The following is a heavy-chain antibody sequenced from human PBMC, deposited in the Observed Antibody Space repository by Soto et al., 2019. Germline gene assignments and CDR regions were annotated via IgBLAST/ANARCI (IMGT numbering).Heavy chain of an antibody. Sequence: SLKISCKGSGYSFTSCWISWVRQMPGKGLEWMGRIDPSDSYTNYSPSFQGHVTISADKSISTAYLQWSSLKASDTAMYYCASRPHCSSTSCYDKYGMDVWGQGTTVTSP. J-gene: IGHJ6*02. V-gene: IGHV5-10-1*01. CDR3: ASRPHCSSTSCYDKYGMDV. CDR2: IDPSDSYT. CDR1: GYSFTSCW. D-gene: IGHD2-2*01.